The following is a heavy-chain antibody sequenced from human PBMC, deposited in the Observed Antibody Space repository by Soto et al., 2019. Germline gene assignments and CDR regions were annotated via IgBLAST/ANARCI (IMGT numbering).Heavy chain of an antibody. Sequence: SVKVSCKASGGTFSSYAISWVRQAPGQGLEWMGGIIPIFGTANYAQKFQGRVTITADESTSTAYMELSSLRSEDTAVYYCARDLITMVRGVIITQYYYYGMDVWGQGTTVTFSS. J-gene: IGHJ6*02. CDR2: IIPIFGTA. V-gene: IGHV1-69*13. CDR1: GGTFSSYA. CDR3: ARDLITMVRGVIITQYYYYGMDV. D-gene: IGHD3-10*01.